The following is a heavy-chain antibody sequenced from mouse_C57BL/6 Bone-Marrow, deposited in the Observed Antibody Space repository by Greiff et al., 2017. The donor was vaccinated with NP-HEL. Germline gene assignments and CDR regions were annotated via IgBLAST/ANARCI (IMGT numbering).Heavy chain of an antibody. CDR3: ASADYGNAWFAY. D-gene: IGHD2-1*01. CDR2: IWGVGST. Sequence: VKLMESGPGLVAPSQSLSITCTVSGFSLTSYGVDWVRQSPGKGLEWLGVIWGVGSTNYNSALKSRLSISKDNSKSQVFLKMNSLQTDDTAMYYCASADYGNAWFAYWGQGTLVTVSA. V-gene: IGHV2-6*01. CDR1: GFSLTSYG. J-gene: IGHJ3*01.